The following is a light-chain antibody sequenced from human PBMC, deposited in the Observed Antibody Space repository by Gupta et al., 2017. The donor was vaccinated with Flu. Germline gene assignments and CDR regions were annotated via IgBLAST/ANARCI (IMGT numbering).Light chain of an antibody. V-gene: IGKV3-20*01. J-gene: IGKJ4*01. CDR2: GAC. CDR3: QQYGTSSLT. Sequence: AKPTLSCGASQSLTCSYIAAYQQKHSQATKLLNYGACNRSTGIPDRFSSSGSGTAFTRTISRLEPEDFAVYYCQQYGTSSLTFGGGTKVEIK. CDR1: QSLTCSY.